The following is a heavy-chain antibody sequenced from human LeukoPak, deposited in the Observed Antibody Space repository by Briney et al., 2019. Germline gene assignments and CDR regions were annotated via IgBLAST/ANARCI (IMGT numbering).Heavy chain of an antibody. Sequence: SLRLSCAASGFTFDDYAMHWVRQAPGKGLEWVSGISWNSGSIGYADSVKGRFTISRDNAKNSLYLQMNSLRAEDTALYYCAKAWGMVRGVIDYWGQGTLVTVSS. J-gene: IGHJ4*02. CDR1: GFTFDDYA. CDR2: ISWNSGSI. V-gene: IGHV3-9*01. CDR3: AKAWGMVRGVIDY. D-gene: IGHD3-10*01.